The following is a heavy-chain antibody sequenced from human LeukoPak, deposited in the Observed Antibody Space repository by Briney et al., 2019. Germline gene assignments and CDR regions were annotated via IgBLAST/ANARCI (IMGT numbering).Heavy chain of an antibody. V-gene: IGHV4-39*01. CDR3: ARRWQWDRIDYFDY. D-gene: IGHD1-26*01. Sequence: IPSETQSLTCTVSGGSISSSRDYWGWIRQPPGKGLEWIGSIYYSGSTYYNPSLKSRVTISVDTSKNQFSLKLSSVTAADTAVYYCARRWQWDRIDYFDYWGQGTLVTVSS. CDR1: GGSISSSRDY. CDR2: IYYSGST. J-gene: IGHJ4*02.